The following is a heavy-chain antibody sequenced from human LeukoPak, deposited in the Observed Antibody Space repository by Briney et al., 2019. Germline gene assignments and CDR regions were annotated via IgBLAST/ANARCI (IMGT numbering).Heavy chain of an antibody. Sequence: PSETLSLTCTVSGGSISSSSYYWGWIRQPPGKGLEWIGEINHSGSTNYNPSLKSRVTISVDTSKNQFSLKLSSVTAADTAVYYCARFAYDFWSDNYFDYWGQGTLVTVSS. J-gene: IGHJ4*02. CDR1: GGSISSSSYY. CDR3: ARFAYDFWSDNYFDY. D-gene: IGHD3-3*01. CDR2: INHSGST. V-gene: IGHV4-39*07.